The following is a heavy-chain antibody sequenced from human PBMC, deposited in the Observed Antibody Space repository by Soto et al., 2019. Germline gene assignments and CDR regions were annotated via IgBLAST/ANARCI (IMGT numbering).Heavy chain of an antibody. J-gene: IGHJ6*02. Sequence: PGGSLRLSCVASGFTFDTYGIHWVRQAPGKGLQWVALISYEGSNTYYADSVRGRFTISRDNSKNTLYPQINALRPEDTGVYYCARVTPGNNLYYFSGLDVWGQGTSVTVSS. CDR3: ARVTPGNNLYYFSGLDV. D-gene: IGHD1-1*01. CDR1: GFTFDTYG. V-gene: IGHV3-30-3*01. CDR2: ISYEGSNT.